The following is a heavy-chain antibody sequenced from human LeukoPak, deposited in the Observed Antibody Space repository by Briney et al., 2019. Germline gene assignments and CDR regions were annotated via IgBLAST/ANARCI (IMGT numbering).Heavy chain of an antibody. CDR2: ITGSGGST. V-gene: IGHV3-23*01. CDR3: AKEYYYDSSGLLPGY. J-gene: IGHJ4*02. CDR1: GFTFSSLA. Sequence: GGSLRLSCAASGFTFSSLAMSWVRQAPGKGLEWVSAITGSGGSTYYADSVKGRFTISRDNSKNTLYLQMNSLRAEDTAVYYCAKEYYYDSSGLLPGYWGQGTLVTVSS. D-gene: IGHD3-22*01.